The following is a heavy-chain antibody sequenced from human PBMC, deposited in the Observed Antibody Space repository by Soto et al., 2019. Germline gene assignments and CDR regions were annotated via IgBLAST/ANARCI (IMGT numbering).Heavy chain of an antibody. Sequence: QVQLVESGGGVVQPGRSLRLSCAASGFTFSTFGMHWVRQAPGKGLEWVAVISYDGSNKYYADSVKGRFTISRDNSKNTLYLQMNSLRTEDTAVCYCAKDRYGSGKNWFDPWGQGTLVTVSS. D-gene: IGHD3-10*01. CDR2: ISYDGSNK. V-gene: IGHV3-30*18. CDR3: AKDRYGSGKNWFDP. CDR1: GFTFSTFG. J-gene: IGHJ5*02.